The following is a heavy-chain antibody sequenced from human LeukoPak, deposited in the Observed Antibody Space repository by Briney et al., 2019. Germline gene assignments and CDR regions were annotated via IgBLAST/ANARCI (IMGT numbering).Heavy chain of an antibody. CDR2: IIPIFGTA. Sequence: SVKVSCKASGGTFSSYAISWVRQAPGQGLEWMGGIIPIFGTANYAQKFQGRVTITTDESTSTAYMELSSLRSEDTAVYYCARGRGSYGHYDYWGQGTLVTVPS. CDR1: GGTFSSYA. D-gene: IGHD1-26*01. J-gene: IGHJ4*02. V-gene: IGHV1-69*05. CDR3: ARGRGSYGHYDY.